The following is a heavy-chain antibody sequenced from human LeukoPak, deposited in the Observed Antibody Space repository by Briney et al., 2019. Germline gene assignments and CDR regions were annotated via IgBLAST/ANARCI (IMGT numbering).Heavy chain of an antibody. V-gene: IGHV1-46*01. CDR2: INPSGGST. J-gene: IGHJ6*02. D-gene: IGHD6-19*01. CDR3: ARDLRQWLTNYYYYGMDV. CDR1: GYTFTSYY. Sequence: GASVKVSCKASGYTFTSYYMHWVRQAPGQGLEWMGIINPSGGSTSYAQKFQGRVTMTRDTSASTVYMELSRLRSDDTAVYYCARDLRQWLTNYYYYGMDVWGQGTTVTVSS.